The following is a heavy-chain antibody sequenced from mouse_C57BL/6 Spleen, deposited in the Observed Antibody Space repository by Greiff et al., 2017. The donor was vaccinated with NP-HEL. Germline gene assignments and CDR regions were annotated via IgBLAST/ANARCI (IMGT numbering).Heavy chain of an antibody. J-gene: IGHJ2*01. D-gene: IGHD1-1*01. CDR3: AREVGMGYFDY. Sequence: DVHLVESGGGLVKPGASLKLSCAASGFTFSSYAMPWVRQTPEKRLEWVATISHGGSYTYYPDNVKGRFTLSRDNARNNLYLQMSQLKSEDTAMYCCAREVGMGYFDYWGQGTTLTVSS. V-gene: IGHV5-4*01. CDR2: ISHGGSYT. CDR1: GFTFSSYA.